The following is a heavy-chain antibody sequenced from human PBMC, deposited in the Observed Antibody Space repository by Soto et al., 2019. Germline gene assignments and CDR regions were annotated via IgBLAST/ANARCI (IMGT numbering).Heavy chain of an antibody. CDR2: FSWGSSTI. J-gene: IGHJ6*02. D-gene: IGHD3-16*01. Sequence: GGSLRLSCAASGFTFSSYSMNWVRQAPGKGLEWVSYFSWGSSTIYYGDSVEGQFTISRDNTKNSLYLQMNSLGPKDTAVYYCAKAVGGYYYGMDVWGQGTTVTVSS. V-gene: IGHV3-48*04. CDR3: AKAVGGYYYGMDV. CDR1: GFTFSSYS.